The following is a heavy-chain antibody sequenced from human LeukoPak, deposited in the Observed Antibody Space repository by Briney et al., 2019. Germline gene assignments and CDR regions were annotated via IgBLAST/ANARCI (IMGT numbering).Heavy chain of an antibody. CDR3: ARTSSSRRYTDY. D-gene: IGHD3-16*02. CDR2: LNHSGSA. J-gene: IGHJ4*02. V-gene: IGHV4-34*01. CDR1: GGSFTDYY. Sequence: SETLSLTCTVYGGSFTDYYWTWIRQPPGKGLEWIGELNHSGSANYNPSLKSRVTISLDTSKKQFSLKLTSVTAADTAIYYRARTSSSRRYTDYWGQGTLVTVSS.